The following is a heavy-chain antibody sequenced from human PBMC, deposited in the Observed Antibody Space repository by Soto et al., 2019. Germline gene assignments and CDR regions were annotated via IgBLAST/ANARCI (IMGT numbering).Heavy chain of an antibody. J-gene: IGHJ4*02. CDR3: ARIRRVNYDFWSGLDY. D-gene: IGHD3-3*01. CDR2: IDWDDDK. V-gene: IGHV2-70*01. CDR1: GFSLSTSGMC. Sequence: SGPTLVNPTQTLTLTCTFSGFSLSTSGMCVSWIRQPPGKALEWLALIDWDDDKYYSTSLKTRLTISKDASKNQVVLTMTNMDPVDTVTYYCARIRRVNYDFWSGLDYWGQGTLVTVSS.